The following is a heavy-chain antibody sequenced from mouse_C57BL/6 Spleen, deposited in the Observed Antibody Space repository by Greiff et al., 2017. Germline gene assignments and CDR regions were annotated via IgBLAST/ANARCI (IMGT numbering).Heavy chain of an antibody. J-gene: IGHJ4*01. V-gene: IGHV2-4*01. CDR2: IWSGGST. D-gene: IGHD3-1*01. CDR3: AKNSGLTNYAMDY. Sequence: VMLVESGPGLVQPSQSLSITCTVSGFSLTSYGVHWVRQPPGKGLEWLGVIWSGGSTDYNAAFISRLSISKDNSKSQVFFKMNSLQADDTAIYYCAKNSGLTNYAMDYWGQGTSVTVSS. CDR1: GFSLTSYG.